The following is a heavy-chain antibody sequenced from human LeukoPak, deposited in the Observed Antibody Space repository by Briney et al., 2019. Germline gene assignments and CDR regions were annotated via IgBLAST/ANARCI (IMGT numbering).Heavy chain of an antibody. Sequence: GGSLRLSCVASGFTFSGYAMHWVRQAPGKGLEWVAVISYDGSNKYYADSVKGRFTISRDNSKNTLYLQMNSLRAEDTAVYYCARESGAYNSSPLFWGQGTLVTVSS. CDR1: GFTFSGYA. D-gene: IGHD6-6*01. J-gene: IGHJ1*01. CDR3: ARESGAYNSSPLF. CDR2: ISYDGSNK. V-gene: IGHV3-30-3*01.